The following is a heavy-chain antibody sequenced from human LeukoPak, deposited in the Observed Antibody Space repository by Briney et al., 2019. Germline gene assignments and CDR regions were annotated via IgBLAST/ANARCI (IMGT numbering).Heavy chain of an antibody. CDR1: GFTFSSYS. D-gene: IGHD4-23*01. Sequence: GGSLRLSCAASGFTFSSYSMNWVRQAPGKGLEWVSSISSSSSYIYYADSVKGRFTISRDNAKNSLYLQMNSLRAEDTAVYYCARDANDYGGNSADYWGQGTLVTVSS. J-gene: IGHJ4*02. CDR3: ARDANDYGGNSADY. V-gene: IGHV3-21*01. CDR2: ISSSSSYI.